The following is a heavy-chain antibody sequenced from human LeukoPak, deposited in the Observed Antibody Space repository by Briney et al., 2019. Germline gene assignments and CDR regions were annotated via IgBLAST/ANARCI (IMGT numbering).Heavy chain of an antibody. V-gene: IGHV3-7*05. J-gene: IGHJ4*02. Sequence: GGSLRLSCAVSGFTFSNYWMTWVRQAPGKGLEWVANINKDGSEKNYVDSVKGRFTISRDNAKNSLSLQMNSLRAEDTAVYFCARWAGGFDYWGQGTLVTVSS. CDR2: INKDGSEK. CDR1: GFTFSNYW. D-gene: IGHD1-26*01. CDR3: ARWAGGFDY.